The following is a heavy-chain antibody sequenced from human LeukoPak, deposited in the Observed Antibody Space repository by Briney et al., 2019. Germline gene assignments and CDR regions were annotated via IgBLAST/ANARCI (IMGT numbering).Heavy chain of an antibody. J-gene: IGHJ6*03. D-gene: IGHD3-10*01. CDR2: IKHSGST. CDR3: ARPHYGSGSYSFLGYYYYMDV. V-gene: IGHV4-34*01. Sequence: PSETLSLTCAVYGGSFSGYYWSWIRQSPGKGLEWIREIKHSGSTNYNPSLKSRVTISVDTSKNQFSLKLSSVTAADTAVYYCARPHYGSGSYSFLGYYYYMDVWGKGTTVTVSS. CDR1: GGSFSGYY.